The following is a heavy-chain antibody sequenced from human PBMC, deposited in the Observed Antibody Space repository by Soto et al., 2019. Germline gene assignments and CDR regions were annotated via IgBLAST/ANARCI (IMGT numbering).Heavy chain of an antibody. CDR2: ILSTTAGGTT. CDR3: ATYYGFWCAASMR. CDR1: GLTFNNAW. J-gene: IGHJ1*01. D-gene: IGHD3-3*01. Sequence: VQLVESGGGSVTPGGSLTLSCAASGLTFNNAWMNWVRQAPGRGLEWVGRILSTTAGGTTDYAAPVEGRFTISRDDSKNTVYLQLDSLKTEDTALYYCATYYGFWCAASMRWGQGSLVTVSS. V-gene: IGHV3-15*07.